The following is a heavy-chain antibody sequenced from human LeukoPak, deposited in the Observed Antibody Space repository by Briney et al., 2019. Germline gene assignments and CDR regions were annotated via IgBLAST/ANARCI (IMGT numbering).Heavy chain of an antibody. J-gene: IGHJ5*02. D-gene: IGHD2-2*01. Sequence: ASVKVSCKASGFTFTSYGISWVRQAPGQGLEWMGWISAYNGNTNYGQNLQGRLTMTTDTSTSTAYMELRSLRSDDTAVYYCARAHCSSTSCQVRWFDPWGQGTLVTVSS. V-gene: IGHV1-18*01. CDR2: ISAYNGNT. CDR1: GFTFTSYG. CDR3: ARAHCSSTSCQVRWFDP.